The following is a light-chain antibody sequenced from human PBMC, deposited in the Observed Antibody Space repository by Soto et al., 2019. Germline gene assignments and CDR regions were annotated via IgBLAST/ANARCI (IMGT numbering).Light chain of an antibody. CDR3: QQYDNLPPLFT. CDR1: QDISNY. CDR2: DAS. V-gene: IGKV1-33*01. Sequence: DIQMTQSPSSLSASVGDRVTITCQASQDISNYLNWYQQKPGKAPKLLIYDASNLETGVPSRFSRSGSGTDFTFTISSLQPEDIVTYYCQQYDNLPPLFTFGPGTKVDIK. J-gene: IGKJ3*01.